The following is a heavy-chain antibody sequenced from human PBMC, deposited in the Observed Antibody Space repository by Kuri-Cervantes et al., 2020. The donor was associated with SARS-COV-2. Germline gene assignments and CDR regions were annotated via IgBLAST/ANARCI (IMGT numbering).Heavy chain of an antibody. CDR3: AREKGCATTSCYGTFDI. D-gene: IGHD2-2*01. CDR1: GGSISSYY. Sequence: SETLSLTCTVSGGSISSYYWSWIRQPPGKGLEWIGYIYYSGSTNYNPSLKSRVTISVDKSKNQFSLKLSSVTAADTAVFYCAREKGCATTSCYGTFDIWGQGTMVTVSS. J-gene: IGHJ3*02. V-gene: IGHV4-59*12. CDR2: IYYSGST.